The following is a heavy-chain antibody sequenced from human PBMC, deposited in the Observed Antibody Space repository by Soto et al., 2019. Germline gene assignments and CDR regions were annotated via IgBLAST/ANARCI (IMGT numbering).Heavy chain of an antibody. J-gene: IGHJ6*02. CDR2: IIPISGTA. Sequence: QVQLVQSGAEVKKPGSSVKVSCKASGGTFSSYAISWVRQAPGQGLEWMGGIIPISGTANYAQKFQGRVTITADESTRTAYMELSSLRSEDTAVYYCARDRLVVVVAANYYYYYGMDVWGQGTTVTVSS. V-gene: IGHV1-69*01. D-gene: IGHD2-15*01. CDR3: ARDRLVVVVAANYYYYYGMDV. CDR1: GGTFSSYA.